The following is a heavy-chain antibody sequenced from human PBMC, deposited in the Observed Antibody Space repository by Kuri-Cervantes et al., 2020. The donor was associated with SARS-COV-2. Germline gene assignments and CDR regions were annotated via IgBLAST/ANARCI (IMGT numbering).Heavy chain of an antibody. CDR3: ARDLAVGVGILWFGELLYPWYFDY. CDR1: GFTFSAYT. D-gene: IGHD3-10*01. CDR2: ITRSSVYI. V-gene: IGHV3-21*01. J-gene: IGHJ4*02. Sequence: GESLKISCVASGFTFSAYTLNWVRQAPGKGLEWVSSITRSSVYISYADSLKGRFTISRDNAKNSLYLQMNSLRAEDTAVYYCARDLAVGVGILWFGELLYPWYFDYWGQGTLVTVSS.